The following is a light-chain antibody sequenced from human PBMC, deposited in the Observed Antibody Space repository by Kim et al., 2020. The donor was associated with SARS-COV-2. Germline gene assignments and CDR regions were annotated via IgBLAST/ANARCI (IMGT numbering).Light chain of an antibody. CDR2: SAS. Sequence: ASVGDRVTITFRASQDVTNFVAWYQQKPGKAPNLLIYSASIVQTGVPSRFSGSGYGTDFTLAITGLQPEDVATYYCQKDNKAPLTFGGGTKVDIK. CDR3: QKDNKAPLT. CDR1: QDVTNF. J-gene: IGKJ4*01. V-gene: IGKV1-27*01.